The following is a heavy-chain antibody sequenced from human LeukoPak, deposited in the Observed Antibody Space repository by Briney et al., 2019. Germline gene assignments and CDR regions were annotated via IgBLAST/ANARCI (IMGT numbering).Heavy chain of an antibody. D-gene: IGHD2-21*02. CDR1: GYTFTGYY. CDR3: ARAAERCGGDCYPFDY. V-gene: IGHV1-2*06. Sequence: HRASVKVSCKASGYTFTGYYMHWVRQAPGQGLEWMGRINPNSGGTNYAQKFQGRVTMTRDTSISTAYMELSRLRSDDPAVYYCARAAERCGGDCYPFDYWGQGTLVTVSS. CDR2: INPNSGGT. J-gene: IGHJ4*02.